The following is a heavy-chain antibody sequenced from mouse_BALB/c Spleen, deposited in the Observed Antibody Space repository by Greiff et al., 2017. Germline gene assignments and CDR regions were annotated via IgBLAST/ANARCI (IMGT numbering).Heavy chain of an antibody. Sequence: QVQLQQSGAELAKPGASVKMSCKASGYTFTSYWMHWVKQRPGQGLEWIGYINPSTGYTEYNQKFKDKATLTADKSSSTAYMQLSSLTSEDSAVYYCARSGGSTWFAYWGQGTLVTVSA. J-gene: IGHJ3*01. CDR3: ARSGGSTWFAY. CDR2: INPSTGYT. CDR1: GYTFTSYW. V-gene: IGHV1-7*01.